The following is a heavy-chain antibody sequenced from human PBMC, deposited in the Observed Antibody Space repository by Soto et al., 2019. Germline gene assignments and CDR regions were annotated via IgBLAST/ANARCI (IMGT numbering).Heavy chain of an antibody. CDR2: IYTSGST. CDR3: ARDRIVGATRTWFDP. D-gene: IGHD1-26*01. CDR1: GGSISSYY. V-gene: IGHV4-4*07. Sequence: SETLSLTCTVSGGSISSYYWSWIRQPAGKGLEWIGRIYTSGSTNYNPSLKSRVTMSVDTSKNQFSLKLSSVTAADTAVYYCARDRIVGATRTWFDPWGQGTLVTVSS. J-gene: IGHJ5*02.